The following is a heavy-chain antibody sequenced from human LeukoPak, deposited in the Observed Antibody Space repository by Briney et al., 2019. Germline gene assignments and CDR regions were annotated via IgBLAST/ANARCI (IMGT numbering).Heavy chain of an antibody. CDR2: IYYSGST. V-gene: IGHV4-59*08. D-gene: IGHD6-19*01. J-gene: IGHJ3*02. CDR1: GGSISSYY. Sequence: SETPSLTCTVSGGSISSYYWSWIRQPPGKGLEWIGYIYYSGSTNYNPSLKSRVTILVDTSKNQFSLKLSSVTAADTAVYYCARYSSSGWYHAFDIWGQGTMVTVSS. CDR3: ARYSSSGWYHAFDI.